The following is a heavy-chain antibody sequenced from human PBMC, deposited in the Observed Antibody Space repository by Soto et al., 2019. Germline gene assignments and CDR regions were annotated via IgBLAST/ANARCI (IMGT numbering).Heavy chain of an antibody. V-gene: IGHV3-33*01. D-gene: IGHD6-19*01. CDR1: GFKFSSYG. CDR3: SGWYRNLYYFDY. J-gene: IGHJ4*02. CDR2: IWYDGSNK. Sequence: GGSLRLSCAASGFKFSSYGMHLVRQAPGKGLEWVAVIWYDGSNKYYADSVKGRFTISRDNSKNTLYLQMNSLRAEDTAVYYCSGWYRNLYYFDYWGQGTLVTVSS.